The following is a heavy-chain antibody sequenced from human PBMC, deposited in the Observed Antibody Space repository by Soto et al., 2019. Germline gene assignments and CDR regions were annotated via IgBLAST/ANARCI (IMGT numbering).Heavy chain of an antibody. Sequence: ASGKVSCKASRGTFSSYATSWVGQAPGQGLEWMGGIIPIFGTANYAQKFQGRVTITADESTSTAYMELSSLRSEDTAVYYCAAYYDSSGYRVFVYWGQGTLVTVSS. CDR1: RGTFSSYA. CDR2: IIPIFGTA. D-gene: IGHD3-22*01. J-gene: IGHJ4*02. CDR3: AAYYDSSGYRVFVY. V-gene: IGHV1-69*13.